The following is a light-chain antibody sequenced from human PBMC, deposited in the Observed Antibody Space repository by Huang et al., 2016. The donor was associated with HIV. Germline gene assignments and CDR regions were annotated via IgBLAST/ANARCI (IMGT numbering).Light chain of an antibody. J-gene: IGKJ5*01. CDR1: HSVSSK. CDR3: QQYDNWPLT. Sequence: ERVMTQSPATLSVVPGERVTLSCRASHSVSSKLSWYQQKPGQAHSLLFHGASTRATGIPARFSGSGAGTEFTLAISSLHSDDSGVYFCQQYDNWPLTFGQGTRLEIK. CDR2: GAS. V-gene: IGKV3-15*01.